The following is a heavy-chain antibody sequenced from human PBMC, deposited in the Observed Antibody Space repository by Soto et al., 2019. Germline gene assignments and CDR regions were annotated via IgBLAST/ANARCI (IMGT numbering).Heavy chain of an antibody. V-gene: IGHV5-10-1*01. D-gene: IGHD4-4*01. CDR1: GNTFPTNW. CDR3: ARQEVGMATVSDYYYYYAMDV. Sequence: GGALRISVKGPGNTFPTNWMPGWRQRPGKGRGGSGKIDPSDSYTDYSPSFQGHVTFSADKSISTAYLQWSSLKASDTAMYYCARQEVGMATVSDYYYYYAMDVWGQGTTVTVSS. CDR2: IDPSDSYT. J-gene: IGHJ6*02.